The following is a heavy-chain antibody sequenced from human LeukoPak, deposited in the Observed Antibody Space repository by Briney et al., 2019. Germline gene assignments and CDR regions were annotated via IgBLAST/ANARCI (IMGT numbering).Heavy chain of an antibody. CDR3: ARAGRKSRGVDIVRKKETGYYYYLDV. CDR1: GFTFSDYY. D-gene: IGHD2-15*01. J-gene: IGHJ6*03. Sequence: PGGSLRLSCAASGFTFSDYYMSWIRQAPGKGLEWVSYISSSGSTIYYADSVKGRFTISRDNAKNSLYLQMNSLRVEDTAVYYCARAGRKSRGVDIVRKKETGYYYYLDVWGKGTTVTISS. CDR2: ISSSGSTI. V-gene: IGHV3-11*04.